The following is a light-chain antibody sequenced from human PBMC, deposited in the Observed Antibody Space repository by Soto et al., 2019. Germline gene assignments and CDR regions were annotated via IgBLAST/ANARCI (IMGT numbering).Light chain of an antibody. CDR2: GAS. V-gene: IGKV3D-7*01. CDR1: QSVSSSY. CDR3: QQDYNS. J-gene: IGKJ2*01. Sequence: PGERVTLSCRASQSVSSSYLTWYQQKPGPAPRLLIYGASTRATSIPARFSGSGSGTDFTLTISSLQPEDFAVYYCQQDYNSFGQGTKLEIK.